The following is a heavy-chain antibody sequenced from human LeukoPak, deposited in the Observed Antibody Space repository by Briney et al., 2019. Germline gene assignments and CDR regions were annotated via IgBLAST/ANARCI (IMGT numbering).Heavy chain of an antibody. V-gene: IGHV3-23*01. CDR1: GFTFSSYA. Sequence: AGGSLRLSCAASGFTFSSYAMCWVRQAPGTGLEWVSAISGSGVSTYYADSVKGRFTISRDNSENTLYLQMNSLRAEDTAVYYCARDSPAAGHYYYYYGMDVWGQGTTVTVSS. CDR2: ISGSGVST. J-gene: IGHJ6*02. CDR3: ARDSPAAGHYYYYYGMDV. D-gene: IGHD6-13*01.